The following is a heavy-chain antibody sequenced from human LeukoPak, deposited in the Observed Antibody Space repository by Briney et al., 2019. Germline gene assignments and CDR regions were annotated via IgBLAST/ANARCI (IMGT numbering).Heavy chain of an antibody. J-gene: IGHJ4*02. Sequence: QSGGSLRLSCAASGFTFSSYSMNWVRQAPGKGLEWVSVIYSGGSTYYADSVKGRFTISRDNSRNTLYLQMNSLRAEDTAVYYCAREYYYGTSGPYYFDYWGQGTLVAVSS. D-gene: IGHD3-22*01. CDR2: IYSGGST. CDR3: AREYYYGTSGPYYFDY. V-gene: IGHV3-66*01. CDR1: GFTFSSYS.